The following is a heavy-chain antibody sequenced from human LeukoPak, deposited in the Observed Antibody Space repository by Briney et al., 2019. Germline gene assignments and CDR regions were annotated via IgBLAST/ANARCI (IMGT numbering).Heavy chain of an antibody. CDR1: GYTFTSYY. J-gene: IGHJ4*02. CDR2: INPSGGST. Sequence: ASVKVSCKASGYTFTSYYMHWVRRAPGQGLEWMGIINPSGGSTSYAQKFQGRVTMTRDTSTSTVYMELSSLRSEDTAVYYCARGLYYYDSSGYYSDHWGQGTLVTVSS. V-gene: IGHV1-46*01. D-gene: IGHD3-22*01. CDR3: ARGLYYYDSSGYYSDH.